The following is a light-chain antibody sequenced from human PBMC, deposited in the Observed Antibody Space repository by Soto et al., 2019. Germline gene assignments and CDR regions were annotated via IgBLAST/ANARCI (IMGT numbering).Light chain of an antibody. Sequence: QSALTQPASVSGSPEQSITISCTGTSSDVGAYNLVSWYQQHPGKAPRLIIYEGSKRPSGISHRFSGSKSDNTASLTISGLRAEDEAHYHCCSYAGSRTVVFGGGTKLTV. CDR2: EGS. J-gene: IGLJ2*01. V-gene: IGLV2-23*01. CDR1: SSDVGAYNL. CDR3: CSYAGSRTVV.